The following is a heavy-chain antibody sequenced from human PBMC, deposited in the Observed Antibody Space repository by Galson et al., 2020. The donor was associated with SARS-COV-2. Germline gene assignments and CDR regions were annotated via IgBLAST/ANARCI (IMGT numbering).Heavy chain of an antibody. J-gene: IGHJ6*02. D-gene: IGHD1-26*01. CDR1: GDSVNSDSYY. CDR3: VRGHIGIIPRNMDV. V-gene: IGHV4-61*01. CDR2: VYSNGTT. Sequence: SETLSLTCSVTGDSVNSDSYYWSWIRQSPGRRLEWIGHVYSNGTTNYNSSLKTRVTISLNTPKNQFPLTLRSVTAADTAVYYCVRGHIGIIPRNMDVWGQGTTVTVSS.